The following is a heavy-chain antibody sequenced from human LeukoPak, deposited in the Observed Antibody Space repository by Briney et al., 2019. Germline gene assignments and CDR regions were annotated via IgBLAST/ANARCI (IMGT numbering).Heavy chain of an antibody. V-gene: IGHV1-69*06. CDR1: GGTFSSYA. CDR3: ARVPPHAAYYYYGMDV. CDR2: IIPIFGTA. Sequence: SVKASCKASGGTFSSYAISWVRQAPGQGLEWMGGIIPIFGTANYAQKFQGRVTITADKSTSTAYMELSSLRSEDTAVYYCARVPPHAAYYYYGMDVWGKGTTVTVSS. J-gene: IGHJ6*04.